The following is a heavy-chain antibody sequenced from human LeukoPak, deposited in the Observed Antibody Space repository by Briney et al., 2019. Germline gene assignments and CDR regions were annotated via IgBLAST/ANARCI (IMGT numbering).Heavy chain of an antibody. CDR1: GYSISSDSY. D-gene: IGHD1-26*01. V-gene: IGHV4-38-2*02. CDR2: IHHSGST. Sequence: PSETLSLTCSVSGYSISSDSYWGLIRQPPGKGLEWIGSIHHSGSTFYNPSLKSRVTISVDTSKNQFSLKLSSVTAADTAVYYCARKSIHSGRVTWFDPWGQGTLVTVSS. CDR3: ARKSIHSGRVTWFDP. J-gene: IGHJ5*02.